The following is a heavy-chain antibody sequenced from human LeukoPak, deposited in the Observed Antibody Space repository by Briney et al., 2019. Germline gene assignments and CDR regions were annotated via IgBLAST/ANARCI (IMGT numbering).Heavy chain of an antibody. CDR3: AREGKRSGIVVVVAARAYYLDY. V-gene: IGHV3-21*01. Sequence: PGGSLRLSCAASGFTFSSYSMNWVRQAPGKGLEWVSSISSSSSYIYYADSVKGRFTISRDNAKNSLYLQMNSLRAEDTAVYYCAREGKRSGIVVVVAARAYYLDYWGQGTLVTVSS. D-gene: IGHD2-15*01. J-gene: IGHJ4*02. CDR2: ISSSSSYI. CDR1: GFTFSSYS.